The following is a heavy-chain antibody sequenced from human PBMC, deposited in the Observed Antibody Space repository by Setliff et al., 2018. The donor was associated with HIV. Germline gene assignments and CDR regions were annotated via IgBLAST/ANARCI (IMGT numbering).Heavy chain of an antibody. D-gene: IGHD3-10*01. Sequence: KVSCKASGGPFTSAFNWVRQVPGQGLEWMGGIIPIFGTANYAQNFGGRVTIAADQSTTTSYLQLNSLRFEDTAIYYCASDSPAARFEELEDHYYYFMDVWGKGTTVTVSS. CDR3: ASDSPAARFEELEDHYYYFMDV. V-gene: IGHV1-69*01. CDR2: IIPIFGTA. CDR1: GGPFTSA. J-gene: IGHJ6*03.